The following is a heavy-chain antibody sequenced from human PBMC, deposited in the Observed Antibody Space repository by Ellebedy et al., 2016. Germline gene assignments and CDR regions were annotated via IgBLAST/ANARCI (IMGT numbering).Heavy chain of an antibody. CDR3: ARDSSGDPSHGYAFDI. D-gene: IGHD1-1*01. CDR1: GGSFSGYY. Sequence: SETLSLTCAVYGGSFSGYYWSWIRQPPGKGLEWIGEINHSGSTNYNPSLKSRVTISVDTSKNQFSLKLSSVTAADTAVYYCARDSSGDPSHGYAFDIWGQGTMVTVSS. J-gene: IGHJ3*02. V-gene: IGHV4-34*01. CDR2: INHSGST.